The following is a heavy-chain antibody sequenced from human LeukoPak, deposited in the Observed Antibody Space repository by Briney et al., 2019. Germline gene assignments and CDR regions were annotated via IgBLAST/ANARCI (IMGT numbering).Heavy chain of an antibody. J-gene: IGHJ3*02. Sequence: SETLSLTCTVSGDSIGSSGFYWGWIRQPPGKGLEWIGSIYYSGSTYYNPSLKSRVTISVDTSKNQFSLKLSSVTAADTAVYYCARHPFNRNAFDIWGQGTMVTVSS. V-gene: IGHV4-39*01. D-gene: IGHD1-14*01. CDR2: IYYSGST. CDR3: ARHPFNRNAFDI. CDR1: GDSIGSSGFY.